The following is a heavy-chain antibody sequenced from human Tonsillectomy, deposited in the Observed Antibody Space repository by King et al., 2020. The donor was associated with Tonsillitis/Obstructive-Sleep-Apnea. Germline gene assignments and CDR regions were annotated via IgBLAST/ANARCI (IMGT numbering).Heavy chain of an antibody. CDR3: ATDHGYY. CDR2: FDPEDGEI. D-gene: IGHD2-2*03. Sequence: VQLVQSGAEVKKPGASVKGSCKVSGNTLTELSIHWVRQAPGKGLEWVGGFDPEDGEIIYAQKFQGRVSMTEDTSADTAYMELNSLRSEDTAVYFCATDHGYYWGQGTLVTVSS. CDR1: GNTLTELS. J-gene: IGHJ4*02. V-gene: IGHV1-24*01.